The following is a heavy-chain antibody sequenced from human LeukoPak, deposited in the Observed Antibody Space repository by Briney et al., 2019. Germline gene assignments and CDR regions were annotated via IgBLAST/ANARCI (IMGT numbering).Heavy chain of an antibody. CDR3: TRDLDLYKDAFDV. D-gene: IGHD1-14*01. CDR1: GFTFTRYR. CDR2: IRSIGNEI. J-gene: IGHJ3*01. V-gene: IGHV3-21*01. Sequence: GGCLRLSCTASGFTFTRYRMNWVRQAPGKGLEWLSSIRSIGNEIYYADSVKGRFTISRDNAKNSVYLQINSLRAEDTAVYYCTRDLDLYKDAFDVWGPGTRVILSS.